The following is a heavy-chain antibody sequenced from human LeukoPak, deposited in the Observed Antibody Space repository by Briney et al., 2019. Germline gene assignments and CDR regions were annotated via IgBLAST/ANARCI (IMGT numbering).Heavy chain of an antibody. J-gene: IGHJ3*02. CDR2: IYPYSGDT. CDR3: ARDRNSGSSLDI. CDR1: GYTFTGYY. D-gene: IGHD6-6*01. Sequence: ASVTVSCKASGYTFTGYYIHWVRQAPGQGLEWMGWIYPYSGDTNYAQNFQGRVTMTRDTSVSTAYMELSSLKSDDTAVYYCARDRNSGSSLDIWGQGTMLTVSS. V-gene: IGHV1-2*02.